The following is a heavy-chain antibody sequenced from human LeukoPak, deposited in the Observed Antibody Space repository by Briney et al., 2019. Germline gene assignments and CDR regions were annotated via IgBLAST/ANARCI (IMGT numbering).Heavy chain of an antibody. Sequence: GGSLRLSCAASGFTFSSYGMHWVRQAPGKGLEWVAFIRYDGSNKYYADSVKGRFTISRDNSKNTLYLQMNSLRAEDTVVYYCARDNGDTMIVVVITPHLDYWGQGTLVTVSS. CDR3: ARDNGDTMIVVVITPHLDY. CDR1: GFTFSSYG. J-gene: IGHJ4*02. CDR2: IRYDGSNK. V-gene: IGHV3-30*02. D-gene: IGHD3-22*01.